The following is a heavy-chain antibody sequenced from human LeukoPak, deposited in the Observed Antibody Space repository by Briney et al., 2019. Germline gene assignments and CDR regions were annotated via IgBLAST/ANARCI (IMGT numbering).Heavy chain of an antibody. Sequence: GESLKISCKGSGYSFTNYWIGWVRQMPGKGLEWIGIIYPGDSDTRYSPFFQGLVTISADKSISTAYLQWSSLKASDTAMYYCARCGVMGVSTNWFDPWGQGPLVTVSS. CDR1: GYSFTNYW. J-gene: IGHJ5*02. D-gene: IGHD3-10*01. V-gene: IGHV5-51*01. CDR3: ARCGVMGVSTNWFDP. CDR2: IYPGDSDT.